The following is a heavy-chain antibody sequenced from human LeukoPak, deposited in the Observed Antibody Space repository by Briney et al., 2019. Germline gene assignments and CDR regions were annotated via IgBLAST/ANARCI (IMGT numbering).Heavy chain of an antibody. CDR3: VRDAKRRILFVKYSWFDR. J-gene: IGHJ5*02. CDR2: INGDGRET. D-gene: IGHD2-21*01. CDR1: GFTFSDHW. Sequence: PGGALRHACAASGFTFSDHWRHRVRQARGKGVVWVALINGDGRETTYADAVKGRFNIYRDNDRNTVYEQMHSLRDGDTVVYYCVRDAKRRILFVKYSWFDRWGQGTLVTVSS. V-gene: IGHV3-74*03.